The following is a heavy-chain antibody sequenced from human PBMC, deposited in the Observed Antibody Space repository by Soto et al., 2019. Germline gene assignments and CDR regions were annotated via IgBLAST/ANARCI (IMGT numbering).Heavy chain of an antibody. CDR1: GFALGTYA. V-gene: IGHV3-30-3*01. CDR3: ARDFSLYCSSISSSYDY. J-gene: IGHJ4*02. CDR2: ISYDGNSK. D-gene: IGHD2-2*01. Sequence: GSLRLSCAASGFALGTYAMHWVRQAPGKGLEWVAVISYDGNSKYYADSVKGRFTISRDNSKDTLFLHMNTLRAEDSAVYFCARDFSLYCSSISSSYDYWGQGTLVTVSS.